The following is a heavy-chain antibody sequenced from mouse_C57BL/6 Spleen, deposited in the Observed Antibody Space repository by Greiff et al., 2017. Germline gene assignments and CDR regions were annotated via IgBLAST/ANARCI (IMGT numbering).Heavy chain of an antibody. CDR2: ISDGGSYT. CDR1: GFTFSSYA. D-gene: IGHD2-3*01. J-gene: IGHJ4*01. V-gene: IGHV5-4*01. CDR3: ARDHLYYDGSYYAMDY. Sequence: EVHLVESGGGLVKPGGSLKLSCAASGFTFSSYAMSWVRQTPEKRLEWVATISDGGSYTDYPDNVKGRFTISRDNAKNNLYLQMSHLKSEDTAMYYCARDHLYYDGSYYAMDYWGQGTSVTVSS.